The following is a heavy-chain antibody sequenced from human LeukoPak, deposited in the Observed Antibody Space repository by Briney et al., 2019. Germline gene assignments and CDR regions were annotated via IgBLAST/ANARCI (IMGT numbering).Heavy chain of an antibody. V-gene: IGHV4-30-4*07. CDR3: ARESNYHGSGTGWFDP. J-gene: IGHJ5*02. Sequence: SETLSLTCAVSGVSIRSGGYSWSWIRQPPGKGLEWIGYIYYSGSTYYDPSLKSRVTISVDTSKNQFSLKLSSVTAADTALYYCARESNYHGSGTGWFDPWGQGTLVTVSS. CDR2: IYYSGST. CDR1: GVSIRSGGYS. D-gene: IGHD3-10*01.